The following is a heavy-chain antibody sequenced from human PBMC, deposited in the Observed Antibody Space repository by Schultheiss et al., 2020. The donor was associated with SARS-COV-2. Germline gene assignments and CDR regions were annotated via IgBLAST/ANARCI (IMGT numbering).Heavy chain of an antibody. J-gene: IGHJ6*02. Sequence: GESLKISCEGSGFTFKNNAMSWVRQAPGKGLEWVSSISSSSSYIYYADSVKGRFTISRDNAKNSLYLQMNSLRAEDTAVYYCAKDLAAVADPVYYYYYGMDVWGQGTTVTVSS. V-gene: IGHV3-21*01. CDR1: GFTFKNNA. CDR2: ISSSSSYI. CDR3: AKDLAAVADPVYYYYYGMDV. D-gene: IGHD6-19*01.